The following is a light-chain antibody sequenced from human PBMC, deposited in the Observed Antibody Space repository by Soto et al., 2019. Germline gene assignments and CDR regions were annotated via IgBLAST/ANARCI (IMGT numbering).Light chain of an antibody. CDR1: QGISSY. J-gene: IGKJ4*01. CDR3: QQLNSYPLT. Sequence: DIQLTQSPSFLSASVGDRVTITCRASQGISSYLAWFQQKPGKAPKLLIYGASTLQSGVPSRFRGSGSGTEFTLTISSLQPEDFATYYCQQLNSYPLTFGGGTKVEI. V-gene: IGKV1-9*01. CDR2: GAS.